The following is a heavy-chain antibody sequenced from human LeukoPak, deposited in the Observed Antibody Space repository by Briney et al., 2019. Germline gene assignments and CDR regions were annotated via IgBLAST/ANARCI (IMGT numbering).Heavy chain of an antibody. CDR1: GASIRSTSYF. D-gene: IGHD3-22*01. J-gene: IGHJ5*02. Sequence: SETLSLTCIVSGASIRSTSYFWGWIRQPPGKGLEWIGSVYYSGTTYYNPSLKSRVTISLDTSKNHFSLKLSSVTAADTAIYYCARDLYKGYHYGTSGRFLSVYNWIDPWGQGALVTVSS. CDR3: ARDLYKGYHYGTSGRFLSVYNWIDP. CDR2: VYYSGTT. V-gene: IGHV4-39*07.